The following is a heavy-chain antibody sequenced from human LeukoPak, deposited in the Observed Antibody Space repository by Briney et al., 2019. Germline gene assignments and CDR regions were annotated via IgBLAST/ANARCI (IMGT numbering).Heavy chain of an antibody. J-gene: IGHJ5*02. CDR1: GFTFSSYA. V-gene: IGHV3-23*01. CDR3: AKKGLYSVNNWFDP. D-gene: IGHD6-13*01. Sequence: PGGFLRLSCAASGFTFSSYAMSWVRQAPGKGLERVSEISGSGGTTYYADSVKGRFTISRDNSKNTLYLQMNSLRAEDTAVYYCAKKGLYSVNNWFDPWGQGTLVTVSS. CDR2: ISGSGGTT.